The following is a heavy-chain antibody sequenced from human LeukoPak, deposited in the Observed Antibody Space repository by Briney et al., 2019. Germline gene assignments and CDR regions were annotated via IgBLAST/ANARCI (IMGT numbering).Heavy chain of an antibody. CDR3: VRLRRNSDTSGFYYYYDF. CDR1: GYTFSSYS. CDR2: ISVRSNYI. J-gene: IGHJ4*02. D-gene: IGHD3-22*01. Sequence: GGSLRLSCAASGYTFSSYSINWVRQGPGKGLEWDSSISVRSNYIYYADSVRGRFRISRDDARDSLYLQMNSLRAEDTAVYYCVRLRRNSDTSGFYYYYDFWGQGTLVTVSS. V-gene: IGHV3-21*01.